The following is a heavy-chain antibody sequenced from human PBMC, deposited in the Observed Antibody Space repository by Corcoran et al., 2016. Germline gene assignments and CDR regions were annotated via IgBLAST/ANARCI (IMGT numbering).Heavy chain of an antibody. CDR2: IYYSGST. V-gene: IGHV4-59*01. D-gene: IGHD2-15*01. CDR1: GGSISSYY. CDR3: ARGGVVAATPVAY. Sequence: QVQLQESGPRLVKPSETLSLTCTVSGGSISSYYWSWIRQPPGKGLEWIGYIYYSGSTNYNPSLKSRVTISVDTSKNQFSLKLSSVPAADTAVYYCARGGVVAATPVAYWGQGTLVTVSS. J-gene: IGHJ4*02.